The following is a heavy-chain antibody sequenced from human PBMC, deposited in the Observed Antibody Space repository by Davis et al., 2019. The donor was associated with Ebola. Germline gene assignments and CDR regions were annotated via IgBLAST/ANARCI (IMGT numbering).Heavy chain of an antibody. CDR3: ARAEAGIVVVVAAIDY. D-gene: IGHD2-15*01. Sequence: AASVKVSCKASGYTFTNYYMHWVRQAPGQGLEWMGRINPNTGRTNYAQKFRDRVTMTRDTSISTAYMDLTSLVSDDTAVYYCARAEAGIVVVVAAIDYWGQGTLVTVSS. V-gene: IGHV1-2*06. CDR2: INPNTGRT. CDR1: GYTFTNYY. J-gene: IGHJ4*02.